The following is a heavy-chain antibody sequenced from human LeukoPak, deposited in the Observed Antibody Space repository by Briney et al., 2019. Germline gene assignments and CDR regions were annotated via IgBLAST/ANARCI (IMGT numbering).Heavy chain of an antibody. J-gene: IGHJ6*03. V-gene: IGHV4-59*01. Sequence: KSSETLSLTCTVSGGSISSYYWSWIRQPPGKGLEWIGCISYSGSTNYNPSLKSRVTISLDTSKNQFSLKLSSVTAADTAVYYCAGTYTYYYYYYMHVWGKGTTVTISS. CDR3: AGTYTYYYYYYMHV. D-gene: IGHD2-2*02. CDR2: ISYSGST. CDR1: GGSISSYY.